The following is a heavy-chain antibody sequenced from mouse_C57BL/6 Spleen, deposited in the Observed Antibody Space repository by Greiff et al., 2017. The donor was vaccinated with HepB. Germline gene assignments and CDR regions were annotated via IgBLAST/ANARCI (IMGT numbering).Heavy chain of an antibody. D-gene: IGHD2-10*02. CDR3: AREGYGPFAY. CDR1: GYTFTDYN. Sequence: VQLQQSRPELVKPGASVKIPCKASGYTFTDYNMDWVKQSHGKSLEWIGDINPNNGGTIYNQKFKGKATLTVDKSSSTAYMELRSLTSEDTAVYYCAREGYGPFAYWGQGTLVTVSA. J-gene: IGHJ3*01. CDR2: INPNNGGT. V-gene: IGHV1-18*01.